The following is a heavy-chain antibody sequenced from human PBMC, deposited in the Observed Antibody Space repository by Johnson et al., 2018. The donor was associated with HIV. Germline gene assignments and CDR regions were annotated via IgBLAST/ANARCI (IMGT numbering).Heavy chain of an antibody. V-gene: IGHV3-33*01. CDR3: AREGKDAFDI. CDR2: IWYDGSNN. J-gene: IGHJ3*02. Sequence: QVQLVESGGGVVQPGRSLRLSCAASGFTFSNYAMHWVRQAPGKGLEWVAVIWYDGSNNYYADSVKGRFTISRDNSKNTLYLQMNSLRAEDTAVYYCAREGKDAFDIWGQGTMVTVSS. D-gene: IGHD3-10*01. CDR1: GFTFSNYA.